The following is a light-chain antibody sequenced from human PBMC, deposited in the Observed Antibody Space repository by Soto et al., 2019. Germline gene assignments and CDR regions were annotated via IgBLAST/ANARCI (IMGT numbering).Light chain of an antibody. CDR2: LVT. CDR3: SSYAGSNNLRV. CDR1: SSDVGGYNY. V-gene: IGLV2-8*01. Sequence: QSVLTQPPSAPGSPGQSVTISCTGTSSDVGGYNYVSWYQQHPGKAPKLLIYLVTKRPSGVPDRFSGSKSGNTASLTVSGLQAEDEADYYCSSYAGSNNLRVFGGGTKVTVL. J-gene: IGLJ2*01.